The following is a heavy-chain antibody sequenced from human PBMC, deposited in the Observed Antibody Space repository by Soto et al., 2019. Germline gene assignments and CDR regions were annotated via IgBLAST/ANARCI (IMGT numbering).Heavy chain of an antibody. D-gene: IGHD2-21*02. CDR1: GFTFSSYA. CDR2: ISGSGGST. J-gene: IGHJ4*02. CDR3: ARQNHGGDSTYLDY. V-gene: IGHV3-23*01. Sequence: GGSLRLSCAASGFTFSSYAMSWVRQAPGKGLEWVSAISGSGGSTYYADSVKGRFTISRDNSKNTLYLQMNSLQASDTAIYFCARQNHGGDSTYLDYWGQGALVTVSS.